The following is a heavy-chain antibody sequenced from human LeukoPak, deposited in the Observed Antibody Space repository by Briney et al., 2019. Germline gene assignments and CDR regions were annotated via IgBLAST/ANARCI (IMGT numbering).Heavy chain of an antibody. D-gene: IGHD5-12*01. Sequence: GGSLRLSCAASGFTFSSFGMNWVRQAPGKGLEWVSSISSSSSYIYYADSVKGRFTISRDDAKNSLYLQMNSLRAEDTAVYYCAREGRNSGYGDDYWGQGTLVTVSS. CDR1: GFTFSSFG. V-gene: IGHV3-21*01. J-gene: IGHJ4*02. CDR2: ISSSSSYI. CDR3: AREGRNSGYGDDY.